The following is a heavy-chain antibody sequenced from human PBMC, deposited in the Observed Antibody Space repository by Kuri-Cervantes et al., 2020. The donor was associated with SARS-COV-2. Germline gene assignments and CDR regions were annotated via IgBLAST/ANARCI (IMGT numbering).Heavy chain of an antibody. D-gene: IGHD1-1*01. J-gene: IGHJ4*02. Sequence: LRLSCAVSGGSFSGSYSWSWIRQPPGKGLEWIGYIYHSGSAYYNPSLKSRVTISGDKSKNQFSLRLTSVTAADTAVYYCARVTTGTLDYWGQGTLVTVSS. V-gene: IGHV4-30-2*01. CDR2: IYHSGSA. CDR1: GGSFSGSYS. CDR3: ARVTTGTLDY.